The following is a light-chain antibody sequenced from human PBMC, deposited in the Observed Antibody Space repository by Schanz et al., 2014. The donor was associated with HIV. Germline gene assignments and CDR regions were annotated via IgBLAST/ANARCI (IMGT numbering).Light chain of an antibody. CDR3: AAWDDSLNGRWV. J-gene: IGLJ3*02. Sequence: QLVLTQPPSVSGAPGQRVTVSCTGSSSNIGAGYDVHWYQQLPGTAPKLLIYGNTNRPSGVPDRFSGSKSGTSASLAISGLQSEDEADYYCAAWDDSLNGRWVFGGGTKLTVL. V-gene: IGLV1-40*01. CDR2: GNT. CDR1: SSNIGAGYD.